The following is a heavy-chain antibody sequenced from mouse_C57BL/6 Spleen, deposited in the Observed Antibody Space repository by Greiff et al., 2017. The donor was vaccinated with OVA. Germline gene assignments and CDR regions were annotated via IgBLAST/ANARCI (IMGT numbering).Heavy chain of an antibody. Sequence: EVQLVESGGGLVQPKGSLKLSCAASGFTFNTYAMNWVRQAPGKGMEWVARIRSKSNNYATYYADSVKDRFTISRDDSESMLYLQMNTLKTADAAVYYCVRREGDSPFAYWGQGTLVTVSA. V-gene: IGHV10-1*01. CDR3: VRREGDSPFAY. CDR1: GFTFNTYA. J-gene: IGHJ3*01. D-gene: IGHD2-12*01. CDR2: IRSKSNNYAT.